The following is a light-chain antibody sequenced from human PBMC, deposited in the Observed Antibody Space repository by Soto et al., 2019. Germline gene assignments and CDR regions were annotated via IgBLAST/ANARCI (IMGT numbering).Light chain of an antibody. CDR1: QGISNY. Sequence: DIQMTQSPSSLSASVGDRVTITCRASQGISNYLAWYQQKPGKVPKLLIYAASTLQSGVPSRFSGSGSGTDFTLTISSLQPEYVATYYCQKYNSARTFGQGTKLEIK. V-gene: IGKV1-27*01. CDR3: QKYNSART. J-gene: IGKJ2*01. CDR2: AAS.